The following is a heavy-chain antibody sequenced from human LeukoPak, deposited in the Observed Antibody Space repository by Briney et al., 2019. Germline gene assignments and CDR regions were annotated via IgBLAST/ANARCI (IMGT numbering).Heavy chain of an antibody. CDR3: ARLTYSDYSGYFDY. V-gene: IGHV5-51*01. J-gene: IGHJ4*01. Sequence: PGGSLRLSCKGSGYSFTSYWIGWVRQMPGKGLEWMGIIYPGDSGDSDARYSPSFQGQVTISADRSITTAYLQWTSLKASDTAMYYCARLTYSDYSGYFDYWGHGTLVTVSS. D-gene: IGHD3-22*01. CDR2: IYPGDSGDSDA. CDR1: GYSFTSYW.